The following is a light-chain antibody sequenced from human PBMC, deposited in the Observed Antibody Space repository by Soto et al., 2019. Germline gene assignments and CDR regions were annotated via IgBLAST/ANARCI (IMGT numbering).Light chain of an antibody. V-gene: IGKV3-20*01. CDR3: QHYNSYGT. CDR1: QTVRNTY. J-gene: IGKJ1*01. CDR2: DAS. Sequence: EFVLTQSPGTLSLSPGERATLSCRASQTVRNTYLAWYQQKPGQAPRLLIYDASSRATGIPDRFSGGGSGTDFTLTISSLQPDDFATYYCQHYNSYGTFGQGTKGDIK.